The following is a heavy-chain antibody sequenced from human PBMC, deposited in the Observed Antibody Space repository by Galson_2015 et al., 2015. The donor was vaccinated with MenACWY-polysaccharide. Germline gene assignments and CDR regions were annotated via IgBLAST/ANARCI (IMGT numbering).Heavy chain of an antibody. CDR2: ISYDGSNK. Sequence: SLRLSCAASGFTFSSYAMHWVRQAPGKGLEWVAVISYDGSNKYYADSVKGRFTISRDNSENTLYLQMNSLRAEDTAVYYCARVPFMITFGGAIPVDYWGQGTLVTVSS. CDR3: ARVPFMITFGGAIPVDY. CDR1: GFTFSSYA. D-gene: IGHD3-16*02. J-gene: IGHJ4*02. V-gene: IGHV3-30-3*01.